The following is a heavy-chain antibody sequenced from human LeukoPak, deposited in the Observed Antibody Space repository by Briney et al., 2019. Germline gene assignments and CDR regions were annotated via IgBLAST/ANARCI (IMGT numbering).Heavy chain of an antibody. Sequence: PSETLSLTCSVSGYSISSGYYWGWIRQPPVRGLERIGSIYYTGGTLYNPSLKSRVSMSVDTSTNQFSLKLTSVTAADTALYYCARDRTGRNTAQDDYWGQGTLVTVSS. CDR3: ARDRTGRNTAQDDY. J-gene: IGHJ4*02. D-gene: IGHD5-18*01. CDR2: IYYTGGT. V-gene: IGHV4-38-2*02. CDR1: GYSISSGYY.